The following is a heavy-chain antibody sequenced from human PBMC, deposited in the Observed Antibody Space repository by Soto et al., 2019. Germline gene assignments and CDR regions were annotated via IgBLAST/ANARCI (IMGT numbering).Heavy chain of an antibody. Sequence: ASVKVSCKASGCTFSSYAISWVRQAPGQGLEWMGGIIPIFGTANYAQKFQGRVTITADESTSTAYMELSSLRSEDTAVYYCASFYYGSGSYYRQYYFDYWGQGTLVTVSS. CDR1: GCTFSSYA. CDR2: IIPIFGTA. V-gene: IGHV1-69*13. J-gene: IGHJ4*02. CDR3: ASFYYGSGSYYRQYYFDY. D-gene: IGHD3-10*01.